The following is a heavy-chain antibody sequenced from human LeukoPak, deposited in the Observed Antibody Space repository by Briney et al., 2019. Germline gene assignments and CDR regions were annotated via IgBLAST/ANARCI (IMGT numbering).Heavy chain of an antibody. CDR1: GGSLSSSSYY. V-gene: IGHV4-39*07. Sequence: SETLSLTCTVSGGSLSSSSYYWGWIRQPPGKGLEWLGSIYYSGSTNYNPSLKSRVTISVDTSKNQFSLKLSSVTAADTAVYYCARDPLTYYYDSSGPGAFDIWGQGTMVTVSS. CDR2: IYYSGST. D-gene: IGHD3-22*01. J-gene: IGHJ3*02. CDR3: ARDPLTYYYDSSGPGAFDI.